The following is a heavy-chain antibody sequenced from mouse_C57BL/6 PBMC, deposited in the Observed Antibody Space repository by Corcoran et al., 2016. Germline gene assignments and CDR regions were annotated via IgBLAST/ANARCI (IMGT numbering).Heavy chain of an antibody. V-gene: IGHV1-18*01. J-gene: IGHJ4*01. CDR1: GYTFTGYN. D-gene: IGHD1-1*01. CDR3: ARKDYYDGYAMDY. CDR2: INPNNGGT. Sequence: EVQLQQSGPELVKPGASVKIPCKASGYTFTGYNMDWVKQSHGKSLEWIGDINPNNGGTIYNQKFKGKATLTVDKSSSTAYMELRSLTSEDTAVYYCARKDYYDGYAMDYWGQGTSVTVSS.